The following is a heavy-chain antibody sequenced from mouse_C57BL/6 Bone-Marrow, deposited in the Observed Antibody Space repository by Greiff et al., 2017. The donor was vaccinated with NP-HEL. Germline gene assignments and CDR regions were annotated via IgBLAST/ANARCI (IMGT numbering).Heavy chain of an antibody. CDR1: GYTFTSYW. D-gene: IGHD1-1*01. Sequence: QVQLQQPGADLVKPGASVKLSCKASGYTFTSYWMHWVKQRPGRGLEWIGRIDPNSGGTKFNEKFKTKATLTVDQPSRTAYMQLSSLTSEDSAVYYCARYYYGSKCWYCDVWGTGTTVTVSS. J-gene: IGHJ1*03. CDR2: IDPNSGGT. CDR3: ARYYYGSKCWYCDV. V-gene: IGHV1-72*01.